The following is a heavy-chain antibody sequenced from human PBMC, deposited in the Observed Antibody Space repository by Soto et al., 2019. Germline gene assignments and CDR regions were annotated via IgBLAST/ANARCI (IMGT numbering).Heavy chain of an antibody. CDR3: ARGPVRGVIKFVAGAFDI. CDR2: INHSGST. D-gene: IGHD3-10*01. J-gene: IGHJ3*02. CDR1: GGSFSGYY. V-gene: IGHV4-34*01. Sequence: PSETLSLTCAVYGGSFSGYYWSWIRQPPGKGLEWIGEINHSGSTNYNPSLKSRVTISVDTSKNQFSLKLSSVTAADTAVYYCARGPVRGVIKFVAGAFDIWGKGTMVTVSS.